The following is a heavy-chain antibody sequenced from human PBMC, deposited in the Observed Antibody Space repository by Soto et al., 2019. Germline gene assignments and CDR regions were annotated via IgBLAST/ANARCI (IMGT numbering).Heavy chain of an antibody. V-gene: IGHV4-39*01. Sequence: SETLSLTCTVSGDSLSSSSYYWGWIRQPPGKGLEWIGSFYYSGTTYYNPSLKSRVTISVDTSKNQLSLKLSSVTAADTAVYYCAKPKYSSSSALYDYWGQGTLVTVSS. D-gene: IGHD6-6*01. CDR3: AKPKYSSSSALYDY. J-gene: IGHJ4*02. CDR1: GDSLSSSSYY. CDR2: FYYSGTT.